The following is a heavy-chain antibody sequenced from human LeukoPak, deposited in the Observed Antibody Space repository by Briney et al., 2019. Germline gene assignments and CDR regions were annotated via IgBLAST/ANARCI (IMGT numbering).Heavy chain of an antibody. CDR3: ALAPNSNWFDF. Sequence: SETLSLTCTVSGDSTSNFYWNWIRQSPGKGLEWIGNIHYSGSSVYNPSLKSRGTISIDTSRRQFFLKLNSVTAADTAVYFCALAPNSNWFDFWGPGTLVTVSS. J-gene: IGHJ5*01. D-gene: IGHD2-8*01. CDR1: GDSTSNFY. V-gene: IGHV4-59*03. CDR2: IHYSGSS.